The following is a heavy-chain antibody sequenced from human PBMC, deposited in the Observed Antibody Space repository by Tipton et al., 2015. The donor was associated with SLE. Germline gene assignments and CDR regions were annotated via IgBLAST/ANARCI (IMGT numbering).Heavy chain of an antibody. CDR1: GYTFTSYD. V-gene: IGHV1-8*01. Sequence: QSGPEVKKPGASVKVSCKASGYTFTSYDINWVRQATGQGLEWMGWIKPHSGDTGYSQKFQGRVTMTRGTSINTAYMELSSLRSDDTALYYCARGSNYYYYMDVWGKGTAVTVSS. CDR2: IKPHSGDT. CDR3: ARGSNYYYYMDV. J-gene: IGHJ6*03.